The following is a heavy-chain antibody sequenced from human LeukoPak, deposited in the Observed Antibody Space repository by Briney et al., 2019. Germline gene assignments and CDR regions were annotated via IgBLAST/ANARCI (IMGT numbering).Heavy chain of an antibody. CDR2: VSYSGDT. CDR1: GGSISENY. D-gene: IGHD3-10*01. Sequence: SETLSLTCAVSGGSISENYWSWLRQPPGKGLECIAYVSYSGDTNYNPSLKTRVTISRDTSKNQFSLKLSSVIAADTAVYYCARHWGVGLYYFDYWGQRTLVTVSS. J-gene: IGHJ4*02. V-gene: IGHV4-59*08. CDR3: ARHWGVGLYYFDY.